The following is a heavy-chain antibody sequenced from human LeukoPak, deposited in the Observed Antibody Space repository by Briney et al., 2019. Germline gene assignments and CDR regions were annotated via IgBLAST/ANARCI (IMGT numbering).Heavy chain of an antibody. J-gene: IGHJ4*02. CDR3: AKPQGYYEMNY. D-gene: IGHD3-3*01. CDR1: VFPFSTYS. CDR2: ISSSSSTI. Sequence: GGSLRLSCTPSVFPFSTYSMNWVRQAPGKGLEWVSYISSSSSTIYYADSVKGRFTISRDNAKNSLYLQMNSLRAEDTAVYYCAKPQGYYEMNYWGQGTLVTVSS. V-gene: IGHV3-48*01.